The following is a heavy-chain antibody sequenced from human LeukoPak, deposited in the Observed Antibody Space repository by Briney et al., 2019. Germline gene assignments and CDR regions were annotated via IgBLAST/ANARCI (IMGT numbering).Heavy chain of an antibody. CDR3: ARGGNDFWSTNYYYYMDV. V-gene: IGHV3-21*01. CDR2: ISSSSSYI. Sequence: GGSLRLSCAASGFTFSSYSMNWVRQAPGKGLEWVSSISSSSSYIYYADSVKGRFTISRDNAKNSLYLQMNSLRAEDTAVYYCARGGNDFWSTNYYYYMDVWGKGTTVTVSS. D-gene: IGHD3-3*01. J-gene: IGHJ6*03. CDR1: GFTFSSYS.